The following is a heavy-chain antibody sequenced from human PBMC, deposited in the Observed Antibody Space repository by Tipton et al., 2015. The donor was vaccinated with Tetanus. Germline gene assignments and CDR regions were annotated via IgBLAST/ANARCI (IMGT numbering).Heavy chain of an antibody. J-gene: IGHJ5*02. CDR1: GGSISSSSYY. CDR2: IYSSGTT. CDR3: ARALKQGANWFDP. D-gene: IGHD3-16*01. V-gene: IGHV4-39*07. Sequence: TLSPTCTVSGGSISSSSYYWGWIRQPPGRGLEWIGRIYSSGTTNYDPSLRGRVTMSIDTSKNRFSLKLDSVTAADTAIYYCARALKQGANWFDPWGQGTLVTVSS.